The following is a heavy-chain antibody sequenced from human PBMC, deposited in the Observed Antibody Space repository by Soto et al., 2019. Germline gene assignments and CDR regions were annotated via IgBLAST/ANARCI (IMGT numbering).Heavy chain of an antibody. D-gene: IGHD3-10*01. Sequence: QVQLQESGPGLVKPSGTLSLTCAVSSGSISSSNWWSWVRQPPGKGLEWIGEIYHSGSTNYNPSLKSGVTISVDKSKNQFSLKLSSVTAADTAVYYCAGGITMVRGVIAYDAFDIWGQGTMVTVSS. J-gene: IGHJ3*02. CDR2: IYHSGST. CDR3: AGGITMVRGVIAYDAFDI. CDR1: SGSISSSNW. V-gene: IGHV4-4*02.